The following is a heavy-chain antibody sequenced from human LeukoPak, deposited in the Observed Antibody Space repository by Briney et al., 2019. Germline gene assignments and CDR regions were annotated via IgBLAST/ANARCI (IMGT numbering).Heavy chain of an antibody. D-gene: IGHD2/OR15-2a*01. J-gene: IGHJ4*02. CDR2: ISSSSSYI. CDR3: ARDPGNKFDY. V-gene: IGHV3-21*01. CDR1: GFTFSSYS. Sequence: GGSLRLSCVASGFTFSSYSMNWVRQAPGKGLEWVSSISSSSSYIYYADSVKGRFTISRDNAKNSLYPQMNSLRAEDTAVYYCARDPGNKFDYWGQGTLVTVSS.